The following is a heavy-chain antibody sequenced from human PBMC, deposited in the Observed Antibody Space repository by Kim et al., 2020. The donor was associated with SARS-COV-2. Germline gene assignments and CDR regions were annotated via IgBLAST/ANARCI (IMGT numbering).Heavy chain of an antibody. D-gene: IGHD3-22*01. CDR2: INHSGST. V-gene: IGHV4-34*01. CDR3: ARARLDYYDSSGYQLDY. Sequence: SETLSLTCAVYGGSFSGYYWSWIRQPPGKGLEWIGEINHSGSTNYNPSLKSRVTISVDTSKNQFSLKLSSVTAADTAVYYCARARLDYYDSSGYQLDYWGQGTLVTVSS. J-gene: IGHJ4*02. CDR1: GGSFSGYY.